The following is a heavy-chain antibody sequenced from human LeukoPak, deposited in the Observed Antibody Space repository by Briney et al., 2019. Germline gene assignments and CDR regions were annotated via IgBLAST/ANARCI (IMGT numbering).Heavy chain of an antibody. CDR2: IIPILGIA. D-gene: IGHD2-8*01. V-gene: IGHV1-69*04. CDR3: ASGYCTNGVCYLGPWDY. Sequence: SVTVSCTASGGTFSSYAISWVRQAPGQGLEWMGRIIPILGIANYAQKFQGRVTITADKSTSTAYMELSSLRSEDTAVYYCASGYCTNGVCYLGPWDYWGQGTLVTVSS. J-gene: IGHJ4*02. CDR1: GGTFSSYA.